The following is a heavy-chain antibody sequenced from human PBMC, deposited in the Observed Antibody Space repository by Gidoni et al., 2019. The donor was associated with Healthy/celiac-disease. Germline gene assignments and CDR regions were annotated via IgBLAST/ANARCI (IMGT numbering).Heavy chain of an antibody. CDR2: MNPNSGNT. CDR1: GYTFPSYE. Sequence: QVQLVQSGAEVKKPGASVKVSCKASGYTFPSYEITWVRQATGQGIEWMGWMNPNSGNTGYAQKFQGRVTMTRNTSISTAYMELSSLRSEDTAVYYCARSQLLYYRGGWFDPWGQGTLVTVSS. J-gene: IGHJ5*02. V-gene: IGHV1-8*01. D-gene: IGHD2-2*02. CDR3: ARSQLLYYRGGWFDP.